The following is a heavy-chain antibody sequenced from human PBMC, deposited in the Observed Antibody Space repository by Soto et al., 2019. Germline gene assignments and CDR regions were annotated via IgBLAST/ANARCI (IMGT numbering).Heavy chain of an antibody. Sequence: QVQLVESGGGVVQPGRSLRLSCAASGFTFSSYGMHWVRQAPGKGLEWVAVISDDGSNKYYADSVKGRFTISRDNSKNTLYLQMNSLRAEDTAVYYCAKYCRSTSCFSGGLEHGGQGTLVTVSS. CDR2: ISDDGSNK. D-gene: IGHD2-2*01. J-gene: IGHJ4*02. CDR1: GFTFSSYG. CDR3: AKYCRSTSCFSGGLEH. V-gene: IGHV3-30*18.